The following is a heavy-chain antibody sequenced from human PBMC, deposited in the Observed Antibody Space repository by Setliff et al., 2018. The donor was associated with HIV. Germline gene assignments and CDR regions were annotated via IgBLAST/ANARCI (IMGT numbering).Heavy chain of an antibody. D-gene: IGHD3-22*01. Sequence: ASVKVSCKASGYTFTDNYIHWVRQAPGQGLEWMAWINSASGATNYAHIFQDRVTMTRDTSISPAYLELRRLRSDDTALYYCARIGARIFNYYDDTSQTDYWGQGALFTVSS. J-gene: IGHJ4*02. V-gene: IGHV1-2*02. CDR2: INSASGAT. CDR1: GYTFTDNY. CDR3: ARIGARIFNYYDDTSQTDY.